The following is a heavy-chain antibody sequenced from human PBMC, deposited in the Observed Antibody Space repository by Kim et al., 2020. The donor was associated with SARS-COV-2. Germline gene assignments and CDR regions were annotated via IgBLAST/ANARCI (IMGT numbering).Heavy chain of an antibody. CDR1: GFTFHSYD. Sequence: GGSLRLSCAASGFTFHSYDIHWVRQAPGRGLEWVAVINYDGTEKYYADSVKGRFTISRDNSKSMVYLQMNSLRAEDTALYYGARDLEYNSAWNLDY. CDR3: ARDLEYNSAWNLDY. J-gene: IGHJ4*01. D-gene: IGHD6-6*01. V-gene: IGHV3-33*01. CDR2: INYDGTEK.